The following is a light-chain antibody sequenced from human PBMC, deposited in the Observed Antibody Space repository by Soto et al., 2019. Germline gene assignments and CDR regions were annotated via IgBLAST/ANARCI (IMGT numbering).Light chain of an antibody. J-gene: IGKJ4*01. CDR1: QTVRTF. V-gene: IGKV3-11*01. CDR2: NAS. Sequence: EIVLTQSPATLSLSPGDRATLSCRASQTVRTFLVWYQQKPGQAPRLLIDNASNRATGIPARFSGSGSGTDFTLTISSLEPEDFAVYYCQQRSNWPLTFGGGTKVEI. CDR3: QQRSNWPLT.